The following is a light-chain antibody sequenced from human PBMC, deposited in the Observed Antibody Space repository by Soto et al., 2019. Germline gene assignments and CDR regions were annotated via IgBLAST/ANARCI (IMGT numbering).Light chain of an antibody. V-gene: IGKV1-39*01. CDR3: QQTYRAPIT. J-gene: IGKJ5*01. Sequence: DIQMTQSPSSLSVSVGDRVIIPCRASQSINSYLNWYQQRPGKAPKILIYGATSLHGGVPSRFSGSGSETDFTLTISNLQPEDFATYYCQQTYRAPITFGQGTRLEIK. CDR1: QSINSY. CDR2: GAT.